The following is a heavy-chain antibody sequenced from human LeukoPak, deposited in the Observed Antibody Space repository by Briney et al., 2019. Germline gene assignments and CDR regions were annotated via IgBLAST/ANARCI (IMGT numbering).Heavy chain of an antibody. D-gene: IGHD3-10*01. Sequence: SETLSLTCTVSGGSISSYYWSWSRQPPGKGLEWIGYINYSGSTNYNPSLKSRVTISVDTSRNQLSLKLTSVTAADTAVYYCARSKVRGVDYYYYGMDVWGQGTTVTVSS. J-gene: IGHJ6*02. CDR1: GGSISSYY. CDR2: INYSGST. V-gene: IGHV4-59*01. CDR3: ARSKVRGVDYYYYGMDV.